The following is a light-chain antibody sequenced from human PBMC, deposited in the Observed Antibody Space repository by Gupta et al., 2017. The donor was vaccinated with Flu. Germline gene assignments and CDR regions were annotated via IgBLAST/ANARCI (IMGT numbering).Light chain of an antibody. CDR2: EVS. Sequence: SALTQPAPVAGSHGQSITISCTGTSSDVGGYNYVSWYQQHPGKAPKLMIYEVSKRPSGVPNRFSGSKSGNTASLTISGLQAEDEADYYCSSYTSSSTGVFGGGTKLTVL. CDR1: SSDVGGYNY. CDR3: SSYTSSSTGV. J-gene: IGLJ3*02. V-gene: IGLV2-14*01.